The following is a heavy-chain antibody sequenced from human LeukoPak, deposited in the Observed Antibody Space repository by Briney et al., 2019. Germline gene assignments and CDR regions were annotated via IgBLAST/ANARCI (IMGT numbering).Heavy chain of an antibody. V-gene: IGHV3-21*01. J-gene: IGHJ3*02. D-gene: IGHD5-18*01. CDR2: ISSSSSYI. CDR3: ARDNRPAPAMVI. CDR1: GFTFSSYS. Sequence: GGSLRLSCAASGFTFSSYSMNWVRQAPGKGLEWVSSISSSSSYIYYADSVKGRFTISRDNAKNSLYLQMNSLRAEDTAVYYCARDNRPAPAMVIWGQGTMVTVSS.